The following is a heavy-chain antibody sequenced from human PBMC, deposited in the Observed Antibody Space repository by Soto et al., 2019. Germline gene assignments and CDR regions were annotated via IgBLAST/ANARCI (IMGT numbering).Heavy chain of an antibody. V-gene: IGHV1-18*04. CDR3: ARASDGYRSGWYVGYFDF. CDR1: GYTFTSYG. D-gene: IGHD6-19*01. CDR2: IRAYNGYT. J-gene: IGHJ4*02. Sequence: QVQLVQSGAEVKKPGASVKVSCKASGYTFTSYGISWVRQAPGQGLEWMGWIRAYNGYTNYAQKFQGRVTVTTDTSTSTAYMELRILISDDTAIYYCARASDGYRSGWYVGYFDFWGQGTLVTVSS.